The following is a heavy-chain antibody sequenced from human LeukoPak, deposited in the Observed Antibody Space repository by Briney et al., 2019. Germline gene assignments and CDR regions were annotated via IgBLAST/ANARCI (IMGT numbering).Heavy chain of an antibody. CDR1: GFTFSRYW. J-gene: IGHJ4*02. CDR2: INTDGTVT. CDR3: ATKQWLAPPPDS. V-gene: IGHV3-74*01. D-gene: IGHD6-19*01. Sequence: GGSLRLSCAASGFTFSRYWMLWVRQAPGKGLESVSRINTDGTVTTYADSVKGRFTVSRGNADNTMFLQMNSVRDEDTAVYYCATKQWLAPPPDSWGQGTPVTVSS.